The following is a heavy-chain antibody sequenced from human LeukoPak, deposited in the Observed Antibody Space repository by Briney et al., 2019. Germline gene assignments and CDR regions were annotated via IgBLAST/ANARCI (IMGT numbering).Heavy chain of an antibody. Sequence: SETLSLTCTVSGGSISSYYWSWIRQPPGKGLEWIGYIYHSGSTYYNPSLKSRVTISVDWSKNQFSLKLSSVTAADTAVYYCARVVPAAIMGGVDYWGRGTLVTVSS. D-gene: IGHD2-2*02. J-gene: IGHJ4*02. V-gene: IGHV4-59*12. CDR1: GGSISSYY. CDR3: ARVVPAAIMGGVDY. CDR2: IYHSGST.